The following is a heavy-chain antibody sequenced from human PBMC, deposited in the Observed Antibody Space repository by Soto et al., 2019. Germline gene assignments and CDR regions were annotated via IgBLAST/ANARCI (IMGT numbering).Heavy chain of an antibody. CDR2: ISSNGGST. V-gene: IGHV3-64D*06. CDR3: VKDRRYCSSTSCYAAYSSSWFQVDY. D-gene: IGHD2-2*01. J-gene: IGHJ4*02. CDR1: GFTFSSYA. Sequence: GGSLRLSCAASGFTFSSYAMHWVRQAPGKGLEYVSAISSNGGSTYYADSVKGRFTISRDNSKNTLYLQMSSLRAEDTAVYYCVKDRRYCSSTSCYAAYSSSWFQVDYWGQGTLVTVSS.